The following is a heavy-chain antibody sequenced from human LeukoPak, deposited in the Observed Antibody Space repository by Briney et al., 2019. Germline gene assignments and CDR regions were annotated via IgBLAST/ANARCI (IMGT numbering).Heavy chain of an antibody. V-gene: IGHV1-18*01. CDR1: GYTFTSYG. D-gene: IGHD3-22*01. CDR3: ARDAGYDSSGYSIPFDY. Sequence: GASVKVSCKGSGYTFTSYGISWVRQAPGQGLEWMGWISAYNGNTNYAQKLQGRVTMTTDTSTSTAYMELRSLRSDDTAVYYCARDAGYDSSGYSIPFDYWGQGTLVTVSS. CDR2: ISAYNGNT. J-gene: IGHJ4*02.